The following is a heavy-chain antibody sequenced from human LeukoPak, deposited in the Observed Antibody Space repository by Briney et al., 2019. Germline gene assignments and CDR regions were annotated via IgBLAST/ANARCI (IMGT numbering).Heavy chain of an antibody. D-gene: IGHD4-17*01. CDR1: GFTFSSYA. CDR3: AKEAKGLYGAYDY. J-gene: IGHJ4*02. V-gene: IGHV3-23*01. CDR2: ISISGGTT. Sequence: PGGSLRLSCAASGFTFSSYAMGWVRQAPGKGLEWVSAISISGGTTYYADSVKGRFTISRDNSKNTLYLQMSSLRAEDTAVYYCAKEAKGLYGAYDYWGQGTLVTVSS.